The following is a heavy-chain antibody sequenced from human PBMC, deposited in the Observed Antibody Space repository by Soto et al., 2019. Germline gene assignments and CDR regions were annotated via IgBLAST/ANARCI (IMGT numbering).Heavy chain of an antibody. CDR2: IVPIFRTA. J-gene: IGHJ3*02. Sequence: QVQLVQSGAEVKKPGSSVKVACKVSGDTFSNYVINWVRQAPGQGLEWMGAIVPIFRTANYAQKFQGRVTITADEFTITAYMELSGLRADDTATYYCARETSAPGTFREDASDSWGQGTLVTVSS. V-gene: IGHV1-69*12. CDR1: GDTFSNYV. CDR3: ARETSAPGTFREDASDS. D-gene: IGHD6-13*01.